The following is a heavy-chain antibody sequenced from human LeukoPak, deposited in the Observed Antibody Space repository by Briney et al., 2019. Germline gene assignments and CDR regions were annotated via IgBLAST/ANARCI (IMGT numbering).Heavy chain of an antibody. CDR3: AREEYSSSVDY. CDR1: GGSFSGYY. Sequence: SETLSLTCAVYGGSFSGYYWSWIRQPPGRGLEWIGEINHSGSTNYNPSLKSRVTISVDTSKNQFSLKLSSVTAADTAVYYCAREEYSSSVDYWGQGTLVTVSS. V-gene: IGHV4-34*01. D-gene: IGHD6-6*01. J-gene: IGHJ4*02. CDR2: INHSGST.